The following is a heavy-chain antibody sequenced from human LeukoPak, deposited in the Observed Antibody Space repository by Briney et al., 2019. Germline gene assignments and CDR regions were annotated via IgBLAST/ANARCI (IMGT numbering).Heavy chain of an antibody. CDR2: IKQDGSEK. V-gene: IGHV3-7*03. J-gene: IGHJ4*02. Sequence: GGSLRLSCAASGFTFSSYWMSWVRQAPGKGLEWVANIKQDGSEKYYVDSVKGRFTISRDNSKNTLYLQMNSLRAEDTAVYYCAKSRSTVTTWLDYWGQGTLVTVSS. CDR3: AKSRSTVTTWLDY. CDR1: GFTFSSYW. D-gene: IGHD4-17*01.